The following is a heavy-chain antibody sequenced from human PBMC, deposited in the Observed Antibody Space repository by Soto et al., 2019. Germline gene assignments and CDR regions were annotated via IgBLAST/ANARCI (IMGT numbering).Heavy chain of an antibody. Sequence: SLRLSCSASGFIFRRYWMAWVRQAPGKGREWVATIKLDGREKNYLDSVEGRFTISRDDVDNSMSLQMSRLRGEDTAVYFCVRELDGYVRFDHWGRGTPVTVYS. J-gene: IGHJ4*02. CDR2: IKLDGREK. CDR1: GFIFRRYW. D-gene: IGHD1-1*01. V-gene: IGHV3-7*01. CDR3: VRELDGYVRFDH.